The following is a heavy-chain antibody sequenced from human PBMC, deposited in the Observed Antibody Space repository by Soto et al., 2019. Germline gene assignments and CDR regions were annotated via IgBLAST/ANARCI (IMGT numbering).Heavy chain of an antibody. V-gene: IGHV1-69*01. CDR2: IIPIFGTA. D-gene: IGHD4-17*01. CDR1: GGTFSSYA. CDR3: ARDSGGTTVAFGMDV. Sequence: QVQLVQSGAEVKKPGSSVKVSCKASGGTFSSYAISWVRQAPGQGLEWMGGIIPIFGTANYAQKCQGRVTIPADESTSTAYIELSSLRSEDTAVYYCARDSGGTTVAFGMDVWGQGTTVTVSS. J-gene: IGHJ6*02.